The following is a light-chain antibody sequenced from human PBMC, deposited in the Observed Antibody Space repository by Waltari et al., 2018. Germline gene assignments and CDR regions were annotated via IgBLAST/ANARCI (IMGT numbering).Light chain of an antibody. V-gene: IGLV2-14*03. CDR3: SSSGSTSVVV. CDR1: TNDAANYKY. CDR2: DVI. Sequence: QSALTQPASVSGSPGQSITISCTGTTNDAANYKYVSWYQQHPGKAPKRIIYDVIKRPSGVYKRVSGSTSGNTASLTISGLRAEDEADYYCSSSGSTSVVVFGGGTSLTVL. J-gene: IGLJ2*01.